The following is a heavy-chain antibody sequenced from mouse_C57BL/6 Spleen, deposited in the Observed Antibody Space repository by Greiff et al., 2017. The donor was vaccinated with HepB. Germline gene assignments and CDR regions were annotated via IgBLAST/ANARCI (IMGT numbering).Heavy chain of an antibody. V-gene: IGHV1-81*01. CDR2: IYPRSGNT. Sequence: QVQLKESGAELARPGASVKLSCKASGYTFTSYGISWVKQRTGQGLEWIGEIYPRSGNTYYNEKFKGKATLTADKSSSTAYMELRSLTSEDSAVYFCARRGYDYDEDYAMDYWGQGTSVTVSS. J-gene: IGHJ4*01. CDR1: GYTFTSYG. D-gene: IGHD2-4*01. CDR3: ARRGYDYDEDYAMDY.